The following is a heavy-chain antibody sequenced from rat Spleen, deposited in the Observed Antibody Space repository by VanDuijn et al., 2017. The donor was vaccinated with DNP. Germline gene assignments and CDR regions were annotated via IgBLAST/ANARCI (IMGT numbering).Heavy chain of an antibody. CDR3: VRWNSGHFDY. CDR1: GFTFSDYY. Sequence: EVQLVESGGGLVQPGRSLKLSCAASGFTFSDYYMAWVRQAPTKGLEWVASISYDGGSTYYRDSVKGRFTISRDTAKSTLYLQMNSLRSEDMATYYCVRWNSGHFDYWGQGVMVTVSS. D-gene: IGHD4-3*01. V-gene: IGHV5-22*01. CDR2: ISYDGGST. J-gene: IGHJ2*01.